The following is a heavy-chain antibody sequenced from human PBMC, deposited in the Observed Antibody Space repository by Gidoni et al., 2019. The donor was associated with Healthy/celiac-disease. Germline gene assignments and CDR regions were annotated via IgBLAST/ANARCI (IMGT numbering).Heavy chain of an antibody. Sequence: EVQLVESGGGLVKTGGSLRLSCAASGFPLCSYSMNWVRQAQGKGLEWVSSISSSSSYIYYADSVKGRFTISRDNAKNSLYLQMNSLRAEDTAVYYCARGEDCSSTSCYEDYWGQGTLVTVSS. CDR3: ARGEDCSSTSCYEDY. J-gene: IGHJ4*02. CDR1: GFPLCSYS. D-gene: IGHD2-2*01. V-gene: IGHV3-21*01. CDR2: ISSSSSYI.